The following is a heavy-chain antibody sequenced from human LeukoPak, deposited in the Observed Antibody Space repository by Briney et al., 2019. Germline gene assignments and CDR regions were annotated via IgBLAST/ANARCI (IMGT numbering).Heavy chain of an antibody. D-gene: IGHD3-10*01. CDR2: IKQDGSEK. J-gene: IGHJ3*02. CDR3: ARGARYYGSDDAFDI. V-gene: IGHV3-7*03. CDR1: GFTFSSYW. Sequence: GGSLRLSCAASGFTFSSYWMSWVRQAPGKGLEWVANIKQDGSEKYYVDSVKGRFTISRDNAKNSLYLQMNSLRAEDTAVYYCARGARYYGSDDAFDIWGQGTVVTVSS.